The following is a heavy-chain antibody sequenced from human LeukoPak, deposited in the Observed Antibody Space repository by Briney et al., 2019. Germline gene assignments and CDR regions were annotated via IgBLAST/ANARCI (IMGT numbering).Heavy chain of an antibody. D-gene: IGHD5-18*01. CDR1: GGSISSYY. Sequence: SETLSLTCTVSGGSISSYYWSWIRQPPGKGLEWIGYIYYSGSTNYNPSLKSRVTISVDTSKNQFSLKLSSVTAADTAVYYCARYTTMDHWGHVGAFDIWGQGTMVTASS. J-gene: IGHJ3*02. V-gene: IGHV4-59*01. CDR2: IYYSGST. CDR3: ARYTTMDHWGHVGAFDI.